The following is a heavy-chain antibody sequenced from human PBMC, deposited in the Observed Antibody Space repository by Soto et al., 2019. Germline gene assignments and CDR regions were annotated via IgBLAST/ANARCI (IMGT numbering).Heavy chain of an antibody. CDR3: ARGIIAARPDFDY. CDR2: IYYSGST. CDR1: GGSISSGGYY. D-gene: IGHD6-6*01. J-gene: IGHJ4*02. V-gene: IGHV4-31*03. Sequence: QVQLQESGPGLVKPSQTLSLTCTVSGGSISSGGYYWSWIGQHPGKGLEWIGYIYYSGSTYYNPSLKSRVTISVDTSKNQFSLKLSSVTAADTAVYYCARGIIAARPDFDYWGQGTLVTVSS.